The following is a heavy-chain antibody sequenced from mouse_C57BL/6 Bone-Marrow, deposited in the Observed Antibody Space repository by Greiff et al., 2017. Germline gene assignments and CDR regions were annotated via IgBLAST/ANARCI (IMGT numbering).Heavy chain of an antibody. J-gene: IGHJ4*01. V-gene: IGHV1-82*01. CDR1: GYAFRSSW. CDR3: AYYYWDYAMDY. Sequence: QVQLQQSGPELVKPGASVKISCQASGYAFRSSWMNWVKQRPGKGLEWIGRIYPGDGDTNYNGKFKGKATLTADKSSSTAYMQLSSLTSEDSAVYFCAYYYWDYAMDYWGQGTSVTVSS. CDR2: IYPGDGDT. D-gene: IGHD1-1*02.